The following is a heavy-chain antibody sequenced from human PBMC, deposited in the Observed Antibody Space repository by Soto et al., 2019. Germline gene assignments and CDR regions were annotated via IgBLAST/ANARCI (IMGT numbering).Heavy chain of an antibody. CDR3: AREAFGGYSYGYIDY. V-gene: IGHV1-69*08. CDR1: GGTFSSYT. Sequence: QVQLVQSGAEVTKPGSSVKVSCKASGGTFSSYTINWVRQAPGQGLEWLGRIIPNRGIADYAQNFQGRVTITADKTTSTAYMELSSLRSEDTAVYYCAREAFGGYSYGYIDYWGQGTLVTVSS. CDR2: IIPNRGIA. D-gene: IGHD5-18*01. J-gene: IGHJ4*02.